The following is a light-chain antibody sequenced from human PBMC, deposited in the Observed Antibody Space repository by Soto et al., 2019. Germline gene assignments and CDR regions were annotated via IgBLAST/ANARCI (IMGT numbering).Light chain of an antibody. CDR2: GPV. J-gene: IGKJ2*01. V-gene: IGKV3-20*01. CDR1: QGVSSSY. CDR3: QQYGGSLTVN. Sequence: EIVLTQSPGTLSLSPGEIAILSCRASQGVSSSYLAWYKQKSGQSPRLLIYGPVHRATAIPDRFSGSGSGTAFTLTVSSLEPEDLAVYSWQQYGGSLTVNFSQGTKLEI.